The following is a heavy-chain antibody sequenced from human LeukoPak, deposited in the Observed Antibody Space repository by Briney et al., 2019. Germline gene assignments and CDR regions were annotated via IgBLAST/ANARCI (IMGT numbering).Heavy chain of an antibody. V-gene: IGHV3-66*01. CDR1: GLTVSNSY. Sequence: GGYLRLSCVVSGLTVSNSYMTWVRQAPGKGLEWVALIFSGGGTYYADSVKGRFTISRDSSKNTLYLQMNSLRAEDTALYYCARDPGAAAGNLWSWGQGTLVTVSS. CDR3: ARDPGAAAGNLWS. CDR2: IFSGGGT. J-gene: IGHJ5*02. D-gene: IGHD6-25*01.